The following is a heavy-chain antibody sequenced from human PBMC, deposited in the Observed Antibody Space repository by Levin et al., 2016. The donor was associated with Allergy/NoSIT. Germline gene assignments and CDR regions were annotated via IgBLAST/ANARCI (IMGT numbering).Heavy chain of an antibody. J-gene: IGHJ4*02. CDR2: IYSNGNA. V-gene: IGHV4-4*07. CDR1: GDSISDFY. D-gene: IGHD6-19*01. CDR3: ARNPGIAVADRPLDY. Sequence: SETLSLTCTVSGDSISDFYCNWIRQPAGKGLEWIGRIYSNGNANYNPSLRSRVTMSIDTSKNQFSLTLSSMTAADTAVYYCARNPGIAVADRPLDYWGQGILVTVSS.